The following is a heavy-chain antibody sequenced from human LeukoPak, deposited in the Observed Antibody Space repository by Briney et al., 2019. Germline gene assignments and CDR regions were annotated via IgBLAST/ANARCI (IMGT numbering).Heavy chain of an antibody. V-gene: IGHV4-4*02. CDR2: IYHSGST. CDR1: GGSISSSNW. D-gene: IGHD6-13*01. CDR3: ARVSTAAAGNGGFDY. Sequence: SETLSLTCAVSGGSISSSNWWSWVRQPPGKGLEWIGEIYHSGSTNYNPSLKSRVTISVDKSKNQFSLKLSSVTAADTAVYYCARVSTAAAGNGGFDYWGQGTLVTVSS. J-gene: IGHJ4*02.